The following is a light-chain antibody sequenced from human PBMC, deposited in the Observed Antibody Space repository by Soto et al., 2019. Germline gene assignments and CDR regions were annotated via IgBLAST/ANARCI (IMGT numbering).Light chain of an antibody. CDR1: QSVSSK. J-gene: IGKJ2*01. CDR2: GGS. CDR3: QQHNNSPYT. V-gene: IGKV3-15*01. Sequence: EIVMTQSPATLSVSPGESATLSCRASQSVSSKLAWYQQKPGQAPRLLIYGGSTRASGIPARFSGSGSGTEFTLPISSLQSEDFVVYYCQQHNNSPYTFGQGTKLEIK.